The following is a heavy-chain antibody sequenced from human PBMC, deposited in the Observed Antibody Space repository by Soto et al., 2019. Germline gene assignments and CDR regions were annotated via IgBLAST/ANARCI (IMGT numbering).Heavy chain of an antibody. V-gene: IGHV4-34*01. Sequence: SETLSLTCAVYGGSFSGYYWSWIRQPPGKGLEWIGEINHSGSTNYNPSLKSRVTISVDTSKNQFSLKLSSVTAADTAVYYCAGADGGDSGSWDAFDIWGQGTMVTVSS. CDR3: AGADGGDSGSWDAFDI. J-gene: IGHJ3*02. D-gene: IGHD1-26*01. CDR2: INHSGST. CDR1: GGSFSGYY.